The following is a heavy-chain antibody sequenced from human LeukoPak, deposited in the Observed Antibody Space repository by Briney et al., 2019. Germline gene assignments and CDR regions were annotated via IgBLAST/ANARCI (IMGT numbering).Heavy chain of an antibody. Sequence: PSETLSLTCTVSGGSISSSSYYWGWIRQPPGTGLGWIGSIYYSGITYYNPSLKSRVTMSVDTSKNQFSLKLSSVTAADTAVYYCARVDSSGYYSDAFDIWGQGTMVTVSS. V-gene: IGHV4-39*07. D-gene: IGHD3-22*01. CDR1: GGSISSSSYY. J-gene: IGHJ3*02. CDR3: ARVDSSGYYSDAFDI. CDR2: IYYSGIT.